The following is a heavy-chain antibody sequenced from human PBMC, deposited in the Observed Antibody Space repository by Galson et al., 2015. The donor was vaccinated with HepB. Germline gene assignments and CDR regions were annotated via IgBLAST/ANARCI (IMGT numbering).Heavy chain of an antibody. CDR2: IVPMFNIA. V-gene: IGHV1-69*10. CDR1: GGTFNNHA. CDR3: ARGGISWYYFDS. Sequence: SVKVSCKASGGTFNNHAVNWVRQAPGQGLEWMGGIVPMFNIANYAQTIRGRVTITADRSARTAYMELSGLRSDDTAIYFCARGGISWYYFDSWGQGTLVTVSS. J-gene: IGHJ4*02. D-gene: IGHD6-13*01.